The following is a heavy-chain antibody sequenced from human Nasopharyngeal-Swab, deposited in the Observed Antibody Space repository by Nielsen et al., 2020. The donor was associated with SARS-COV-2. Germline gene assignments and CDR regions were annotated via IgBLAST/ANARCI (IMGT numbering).Heavy chain of an antibody. CDR2: INHSGST. V-gene: IGHV4-34*01. CDR3: ARGQGPRHYYDSSGYYYDVLGRGYYFDY. D-gene: IGHD3-22*01. Sequence: RQAPGKGLEWIGEINHSGSTNYNPSLKSRVTISVDTSKSQFSLKLSSVTAADTAVYYCARGQGPRHYYDSSGYYYDVLGRGYYFDYWGQGTLVTGLL. J-gene: IGHJ4*02.